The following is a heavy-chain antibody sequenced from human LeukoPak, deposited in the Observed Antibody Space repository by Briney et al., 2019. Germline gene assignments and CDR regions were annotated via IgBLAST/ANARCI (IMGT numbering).Heavy chain of an antibody. CDR3: ARTKRGSYIDY. J-gene: IGHJ4*02. CDR1: GGSFSGYY. Sequence: SETLSLTCAVYGGSFSGYYWSWIRQPPGKGLEWIGEINHSGSTNYNPSLKSRVTISVDTSKNQFSLKLSSVTAADTAVYYCARTKRGSYIDYWGQGTLVTVSS. D-gene: IGHD1-26*01. V-gene: IGHV4-34*01. CDR2: INHSGST.